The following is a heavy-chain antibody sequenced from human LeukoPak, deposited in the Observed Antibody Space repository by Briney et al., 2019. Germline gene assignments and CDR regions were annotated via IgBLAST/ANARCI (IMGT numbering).Heavy chain of an antibody. CDR2: INHSGST. CDR1: GGSFSGYY. CDR3: AREGDSSGYEY. V-gene: IGHV4-34*01. Sequence: PSETLSLTCAVYGGSFSGYYWSWIRQPPGKGLEWIGEINHSGSTNYNPSLKSRVTISVDTSKSQFSLKLSSVTAADTAVYYCAREGDSSGYEYWGQGTLVTVSS. D-gene: IGHD3-22*01. J-gene: IGHJ4*02.